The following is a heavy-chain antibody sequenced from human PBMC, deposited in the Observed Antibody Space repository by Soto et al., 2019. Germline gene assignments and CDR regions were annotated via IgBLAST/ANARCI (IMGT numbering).Heavy chain of an antibody. J-gene: IGHJ3*02. D-gene: IGHD2-15*01. Sequence: PGESLKISCKGSGYSFTSYWIGWVRQMPGKGLEWMGIIYPGDSDTRYSPSFQGQVTISADTAPSTTYLQWDTLKPSDTAIYFCASDSHCDGGNCPMGGFDMWGQGTMVTVSS. CDR3: ASDSHCDGGNCPMGGFDM. CDR1: GYSFTSYW. V-gene: IGHV5-51*01. CDR2: IYPGDSDT.